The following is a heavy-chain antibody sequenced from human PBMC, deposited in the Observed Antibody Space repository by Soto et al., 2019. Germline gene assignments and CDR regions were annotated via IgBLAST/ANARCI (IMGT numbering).Heavy chain of an antibody. D-gene: IGHD3-22*01. CDR3: ARGHYYDSSGAPNFDY. CDR1: GGSISSYY. J-gene: IGHJ4*02. Sequence: SETLSLTCAVSGGSISSYYWSWIRQPPGKGLEWIGYIYYSGSTNYNPSLKSRVTISVDTSKNQFSLKLSSVTAADTAVYYCARGHYYDSSGAPNFDYWGQGTLVTVSS. CDR2: IYYSGST. V-gene: IGHV4-59*01.